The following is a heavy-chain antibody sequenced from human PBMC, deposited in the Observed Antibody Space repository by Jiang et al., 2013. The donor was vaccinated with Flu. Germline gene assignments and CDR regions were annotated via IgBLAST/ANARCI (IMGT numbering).Heavy chain of an antibody. J-gene: IGHJ3*02. CDR1: GFTFSSYA. Sequence: GLVQPGGSLRLSCIASGFTFSSYAMTWVRQATGKGLEWVSGIGTVGDSYYLGSVKGRFSISRENAKNSLYLQMNSLRAGDTALYYCARGHLHYGYGSGAFDIWGQGTVVTVSS. D-gene: IGHD3-10*01. V-gene: IGHV3-13*01. CDR3: ARGHLHYGYGSGAFDI. CDR2: IGTVGDS.